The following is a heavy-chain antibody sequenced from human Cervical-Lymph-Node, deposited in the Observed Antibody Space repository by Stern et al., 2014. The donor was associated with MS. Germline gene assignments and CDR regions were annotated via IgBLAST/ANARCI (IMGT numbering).Heavy chain of an antibody. V-gene: IGHV2-5*02. J-gene: IGHJ3*02. CDR1: GFSLSTSGVG. D-gene: IGHD3-10*01. Sequence: QITLKESGPTLVKPTQTLTLTCTFSGFSLSTSGVGVGWSRQPPGKALEWLALIYLAEEKRYSQSLHRRLTLTNVTPNNPEVLPMTNMDPVDTATYYCAHLLLWFGESMGDAFDIWGQGTMVTVSS. CDR2: IYLAEEK. CDR3: AHLLLWFGESMGDAFDI.